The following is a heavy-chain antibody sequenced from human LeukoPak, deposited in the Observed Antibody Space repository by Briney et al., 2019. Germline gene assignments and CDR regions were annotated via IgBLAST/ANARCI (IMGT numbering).Heavy chain of an antibody. CDR1: GGSISSSSYY. Sequence: SETLSLPCTVSGGSISSSSYYWGWIRQPPGKGLVWIVSIYYSGSTYYNPSLKSRVTISVDTSKNQFSLKLSSVTAADTAVYYCARRTVTVTNFDYWGQGTLVTVSS. D-gene: IGHD4-17*01. J-gene: IGHJ4*02. CDR3: ARRTVTVTNFDY. CDR2: IYYSGST. V-gene: IGHV4-39*01.